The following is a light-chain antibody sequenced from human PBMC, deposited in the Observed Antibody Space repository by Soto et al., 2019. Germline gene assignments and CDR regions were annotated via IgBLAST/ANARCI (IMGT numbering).Light chain of an antibody. CDR2: DAS. CDR1: QSISSW. J-gene: IGKJ1*01. V-gene: IGKV1-5*01. CDR3: QQYNSLSLWT. Sequence: DIQMTQSPSTLSASVGDRVSITCRASQSISSWLAWYQQKPGKAPNLLIYDASSLKSGVPSRFSGSGSGTEFTLTISSLQPDDFATYYCQQYNSLSLWTFAQGTRVEIK.